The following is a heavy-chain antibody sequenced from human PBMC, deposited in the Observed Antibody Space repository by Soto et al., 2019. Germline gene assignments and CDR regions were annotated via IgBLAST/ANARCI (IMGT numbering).Heavy chain of an antibody. CDR3: AHHGGMRKGGDYSSGSYRLNWFDP. CDR2: IYWDDDK. Sequence: QITLTESGPTLVKPTQTLTLTCAFSGFSLTTPGLGVGWIRQSPGEALEWLALIYWDDDKRYSPSLRNRLTITKDTSRNQVVLILTNVDPLDTATYFCAHHGGMRKGGDYSSGSYRLNWFDPWGRGTLVTVSS. D-gene: IGHD3-16*02. V-gene: IGHV2-5*02. CDR1: GFSLTTPGLG. J-gene: IGHJ5*02.